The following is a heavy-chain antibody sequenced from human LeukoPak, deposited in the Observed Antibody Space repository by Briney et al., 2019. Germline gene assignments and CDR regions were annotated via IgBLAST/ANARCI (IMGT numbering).Heavy chain of an antibody. J-gene: IGHJ5*02. D-gene: IGHD3-10*01. CDR2: IYYSGST. CDR1: GGSISSYY. Sequence: SETLSLTCTVSGGSISSYYWSWIRQPPGKGLEWIGYIYYSGSTNYNPSLKSRVTISVDTSKNQFSLKLSSVTAADTAVYHCAREGRSRGWFDPWGQGTLVTVSS. CDR3: AREGRSRGWFDP. V-gene: IGHV4-59*01.